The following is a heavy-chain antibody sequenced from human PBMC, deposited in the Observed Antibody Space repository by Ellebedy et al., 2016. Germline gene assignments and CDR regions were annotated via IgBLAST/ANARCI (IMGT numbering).Heavy chain of an antibody. CDR1: GYTFTGYY. CDR2: INPNGGVT. J-gene: IGHJ5*02. CDR3: ARGGELSAYSGYRHWFDP. D-gene: IGHD5-12*01. Sequence: ASVKVSCKASGYTFTGYYIHWVRQAPGQGLEWIGWINPNGGVTKYARKFQGRVTMTRDTSISTAYMDLKRLGSDDTAGYYCARGGELSAYSGYRHWFDPWGQGTLVTVSS. V-gene: IGHV1-2*02.